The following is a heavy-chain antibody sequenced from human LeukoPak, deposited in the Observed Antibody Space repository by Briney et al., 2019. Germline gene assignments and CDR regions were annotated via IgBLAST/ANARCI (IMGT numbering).Heavy chain of an antibody. V-gene: IGHV4-31*03. Sequence: SQTLSLTCTVSGGSISSGGCYWSWIRQHPGKGLEWIGYIYYSGSTYYNPSLKSRVTISVDTSKNQFSLKLSSVTAADTAVYYCARDRIDYCSGGSCYPKRNYYYYYGMDVWGQGTTVTVSS. J-gene: IGHJ6*02. CDR1: GGSISSGGCY. CDR2: IYYSGST. CDR3: ARDRIDYCSGGSCYPKRNYYYYYGMDV. D-gene: IGHD2-15*01.